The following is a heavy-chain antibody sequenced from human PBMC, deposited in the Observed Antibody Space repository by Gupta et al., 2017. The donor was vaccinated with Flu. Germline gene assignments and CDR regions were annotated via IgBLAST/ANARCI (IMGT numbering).Heavy chain of an antibody. D-gene: IGHD3-3*01. CDR1: GLTFSDSA. V-gene: IGHV3-73*02. Sequence: EVQLVESGGGLVQPGGSLKLSCTASGLTFSDSAMHWVRQASGKGLEWVGRIRSKVNNHATTYAASVEGRFTISRDDSKKTAFLQMNSLKIEDTAVYYFTRLTFGENYWGQGTLVTVSS. CDR3: TRLTFGENY. J-gene: IGHJ4*02. CDR2: IRSKVNNHAT.